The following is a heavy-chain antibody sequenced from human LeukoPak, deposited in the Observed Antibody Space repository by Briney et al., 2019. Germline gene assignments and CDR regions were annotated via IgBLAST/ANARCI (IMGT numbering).Heavy chain of an antibody. CDR1: GGSISSYY. J-gene: IGHJ4*02. CDR2: IYYSGST. V-gene: IGHV4-59*01. Sequence: SETLSLTCTVSGGSISSYYWSWVRQPPGKRLEWIGYIYYSGSTNYNPSLKSRVTISVDTSKNQFSLKLSSVTAADTAVYYCAREGGQGRVDYWGQGTLVTVSS. CDR3: AREGGQGRVDY.